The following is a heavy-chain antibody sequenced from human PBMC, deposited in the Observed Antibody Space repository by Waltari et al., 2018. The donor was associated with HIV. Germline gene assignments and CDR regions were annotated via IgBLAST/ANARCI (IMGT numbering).Heavy chain of an antibody. J-gene: IGHJ3*02. CDR2: VHHTGAS. CDR3: ARWCDTNCHTFDI. D-gene: IGHD2-8*01. Sequence: QVRLQESGPGLVKPSETLSLTCPVSGVSFTSYSWNWIRQSPEKGLEWIGYVHHTGASKCNPPLRSRVSMSVDTSKNEITLSLTSATAADTAVYYCARWCDTNCHTFDIWGQGTSVTVSS. V-gene: IGHV4-59*01. CDR1: GVSFTSYS.